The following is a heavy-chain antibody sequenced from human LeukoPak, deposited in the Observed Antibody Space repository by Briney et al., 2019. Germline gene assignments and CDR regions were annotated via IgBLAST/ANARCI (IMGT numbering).Heavy chain of an antibody. CDR3: ARDYIYGGNSRGDY. D-gene: IGHD4-23*01. CDR2: IYTSGST. Sequence: SETLSLTCTVSGGSISSYYWSWIRQPAGKGLEWIGRIYTSGSTNYNPSLKSRVTISVDTSKNQFSLKLSSVTAADTAVYYCARDYIYGGNSRGDYWGQGTLVTVSS. J-gene: IGHJ4*02. CDR1: GGSISSYY. V-gene: IGHV4-4*07.